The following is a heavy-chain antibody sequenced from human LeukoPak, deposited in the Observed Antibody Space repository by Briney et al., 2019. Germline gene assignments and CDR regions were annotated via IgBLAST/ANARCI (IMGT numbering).Heavy chain of an antibody. CDR2: ISSGGINR. J-gene: IGHJ4*02. CDR1: GFVFSPYE. D-gene: IGHD6-19*01. V-gene: IGHV3-48*03. CDR3: ATLSVAGPGVDF. Sequence: GGSLRLSCAASGFVFSPYEMNWVRQAPGKGLEWVSEISSGGINRYYTDSVKGRFTISRDNAENSLYLQMKSLRADDTAVYYCATLSVAGPGVDFWGQGTLVTVSS.